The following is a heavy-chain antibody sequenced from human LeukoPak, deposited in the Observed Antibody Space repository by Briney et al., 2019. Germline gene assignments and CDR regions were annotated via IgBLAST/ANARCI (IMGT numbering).Heavy chain of an antibody. J-gene: IGHJ4*02. CDR1: GFPVINNY. V-gene: IGHV3-7*01. D-gene: IGHD5-24*01. Sequence: PGGSLRLSCGVSGFPVINNYMTWVRQAPGKGLEWVANIKKDGSETYYVESVRGRFSISRDNAKNSVYLEMNSLRAEDTAVYFCARDRGWQQFDYWGQGTLVTVSS. CDR2: IKKDGSET. CDR3: ARDRGWQQFDY.